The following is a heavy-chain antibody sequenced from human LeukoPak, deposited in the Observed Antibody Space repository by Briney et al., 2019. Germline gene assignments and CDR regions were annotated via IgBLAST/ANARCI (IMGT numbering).Heavy chain of an antibody. CDR1: GYTFTGYY. CDR2: IVPNSGGT. CDR3: ATLGATSFDY. D-gene: IGHD1-26*01. V-gene: IGHV1-2*02. Sequence: ASVKVSCKASGYTFTGYYIHWVRQAPGQGLEWMGWIVPNSGGTNYAQKFQGRVTMTRGTSISTAYMDLSRLTYDDTAVYYCATLGATSFDYWGQGTLVTVSS. J-gene: IGHJ4*02.